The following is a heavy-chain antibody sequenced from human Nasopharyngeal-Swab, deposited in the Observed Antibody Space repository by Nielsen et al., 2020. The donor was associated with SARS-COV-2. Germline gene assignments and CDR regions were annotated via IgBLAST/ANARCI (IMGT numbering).Heavy chain of an antibody. CDR1: GYTFTSYG. CDR2: ISAYNGNT. D-gene: IGHD5-18*01. Sequence: ASVNVSCKASGYTFTSYGISWVRQAPGQGLEWMGWISAYNGNTNYAQKLQGRVTMTTDTSTSTAYMELRSLRSDDTAVYYCARDNRYSYGYAGGDYWGQGTLVTVSS. CDR3: ARDNRYSYGYAGGDY. J-gene: IGHJ4*02. V-gene: IGHV1-18*04.